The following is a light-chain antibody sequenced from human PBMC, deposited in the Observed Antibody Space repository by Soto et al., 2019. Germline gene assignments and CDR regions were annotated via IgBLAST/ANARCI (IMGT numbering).Light chain of an antibody. CDR1: SSDVGAYRF. CDR2: DVS. V-gene: IGLV2-14*03. Sequence: QSALTQPASVSGSPGQSIAISCTGTSSDVGAYRFVSWYQQHPGRAPKLMIYDVSNRPSGVSDRFSGSTSGNTASLTISGLQAEVEADYYCSSFTSSDTYVFGTGTKVTVL. CDR3: SSFTSSDTYV. J-gene: IGLJ1*01.